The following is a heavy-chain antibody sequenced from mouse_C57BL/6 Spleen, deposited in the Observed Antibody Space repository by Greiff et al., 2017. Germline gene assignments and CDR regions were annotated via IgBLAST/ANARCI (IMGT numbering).Heavy chain of an antibody. J-gene: IGHJ2*01. V-gene: IGHV1-69*01. D-gene: IGHD1-1*01. CDR2: IDPSDSYT. CDR1: GYTFTSYW. Sequence: QVQLQQSGAELARPGASVKMSCKASGYTFTSYWMHWVKQRPGQGLEWIGEIDPSDSYTNYNQKFKSKSTLTVDKSSSTAYMQLSSLTSEDSAVYYCARRTTVVFDYWGQGTTLTVSS. CDR3: ARRTTVVFDY.